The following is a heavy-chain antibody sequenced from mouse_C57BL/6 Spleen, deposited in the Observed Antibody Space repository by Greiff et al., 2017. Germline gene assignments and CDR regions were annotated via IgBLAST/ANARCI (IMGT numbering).Heavy chain of an antibody. CDR1: GYTFTSYW. D-gene: IGHD1-1*01. Sequence: QVQLQQPGAELVKPGASVKLSCKASGYTFTSYWMHWVKQRPGHGLEWIGMIHPNSGSTNYNEKFKSKATLTVDKSSSTAYMQLSSLTSEDSAVYYCARGGCITTATGYFDVWGTGTTVTVSS. CDR3: ARGGCITTATGYFDV. J-gene: IGHJ1*03. V-gene: IGHV1-64*01. CDR2: IHPNSGST.